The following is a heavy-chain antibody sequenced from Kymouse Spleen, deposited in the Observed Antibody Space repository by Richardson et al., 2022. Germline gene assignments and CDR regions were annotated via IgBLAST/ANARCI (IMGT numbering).Heavy chain of an antibody. CDR2: IWYDGSNK. CDR3: ARDLGVVMGYYYYYGMDV. V-gene: IGHV3-33*01. J-gene: IGHJ6*02. CDR1: GFTFSSYG. D-gene: IGHD3-3*01. Sequence: QVQLVESGGGVVQPGRSLRLSCAASGFTFSSYGMHWVRQAPGKGLEWVAVIWYDGSNKYYADSVKGRFTISRDNSKNTLYLQMNSLRAEDTAVYYCARDLGVVMGYYYYYGMDVWGQGTTVTVSS.